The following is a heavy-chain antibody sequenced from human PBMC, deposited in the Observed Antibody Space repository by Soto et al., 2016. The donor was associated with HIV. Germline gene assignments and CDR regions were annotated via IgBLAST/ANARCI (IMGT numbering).Heavy chain of an antibody. CDR3: AKNRPGVTISGYYPLEN. J-gene: IGHJ4*02. Sequence: QVQLVQSGAEVKKPGASVKVSCKASGYSFTTYYMNWVRQAPGQGLEWMGWINPNSGATNYAQKFQGRVTMTRDTSISTVYLEFNSLRSDDTAVYYCAKNRPGVTISGYYPLENWGQGTLVTVSS. CDR1: GYSFTTYY. CDR2: INPNSGAT. D-gene: IGHD3-22*01. V-gene: IGHV1-2*02.